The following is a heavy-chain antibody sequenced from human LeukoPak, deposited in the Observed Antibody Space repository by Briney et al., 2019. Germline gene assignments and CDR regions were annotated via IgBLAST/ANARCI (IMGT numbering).Heavy chain of an antibody. CDR3: ARGRRGGVVVPAASNYLGY. V-gene: IGHV4-34*01. J-gene: IGHJ4*02. Sequence: KPSETLSLTCAVYGRSFSGYYWSWIRQPPGKGLEWIGEINHSGSTNYNPSLKSRVTISVDTSKNQFSLKLSSVTAADTAVYYCARGRRGGVVVPAASNYLGYWGQGTLVTVSS. CDR1: GRSFSGYY. D-gene: IGHD2-2*01. CDR2: INHSGST.